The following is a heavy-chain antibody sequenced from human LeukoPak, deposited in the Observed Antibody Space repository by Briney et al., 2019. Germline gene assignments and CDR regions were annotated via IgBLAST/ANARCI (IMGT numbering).Heavy chain of an antibody. CDR3: ARMSNSSPIIDY. V-gene: IGHV4-34*01. D-gene: IGHD6-13*01. CDR2: INHSGST. CDR1: GGSFSGYY. Sequence: PSETLSLTCAVYGGSFSGYYWSWIRQPPGKGLEWIGEINHSGSTNYNPSLKSRLTISVDTAKNQFSLKLKSVTATDTAVYYCARMSNSSPIIDYWGQGTLVTVSS. J-gene: IGHJ4*02.